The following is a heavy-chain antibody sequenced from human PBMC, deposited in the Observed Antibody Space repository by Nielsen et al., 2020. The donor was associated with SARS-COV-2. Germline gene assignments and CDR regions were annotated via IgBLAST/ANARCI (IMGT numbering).Heavy chain of an antibody. CDR1: GFTFSSYG. Sequence: GESLKISCAASGFTFSSYGMHWVRQAPGKGLEWVAVIWYDGSNKYYADSVKGRFTISRDNSKNTLYLQMNSLRAEDTAVYYCAREGIVGATIEGFDYWGQGTLVTVSS. V-gene: IGHV3-33*01. CDR2: IWYDGSNK. J-gene: IGHJ4*02. CDR3: AREGIVGATIEGFDY. D-gene: IGHD1-26*01.